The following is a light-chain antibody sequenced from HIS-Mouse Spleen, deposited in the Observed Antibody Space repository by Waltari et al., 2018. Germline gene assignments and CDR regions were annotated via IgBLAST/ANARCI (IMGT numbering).Light chain of an antibody. J-gene: IGKJ1*01. CDR1: QSVSSSY. V-gene: IGKV3-20*01. CDR3: QQYGSSPPWT. CDR2: GAS. Sequence: EIVLTQSPGTLSLPPGERATLSCRASQSVSSSYLAWYQQKPGQPPRLLIYGASSRATGIPDRFSGSGSGTDFTLTISRLEPEDFAVYYCQQYGSSPPWTFGQGTKVEIK.